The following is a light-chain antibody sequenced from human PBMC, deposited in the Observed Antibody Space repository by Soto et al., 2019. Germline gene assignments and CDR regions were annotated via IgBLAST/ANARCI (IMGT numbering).Light chain of an antibody. J-gene: IGKJ4*01. Sequence: DIHMTQSPSSLSASVGDRVTITCLASQDIGRFLNWYQVKPGKAHKIVIYDTSILEPGVPARFRGSGSGTYFTFTIADLQHEEIATYYCQQYDNLPLTFGGGTNVQI. CDR1: QDIGRF. CDR2: DTS. CDR3: QQYDNLPLT. V-gene: IGKV1-33*01.